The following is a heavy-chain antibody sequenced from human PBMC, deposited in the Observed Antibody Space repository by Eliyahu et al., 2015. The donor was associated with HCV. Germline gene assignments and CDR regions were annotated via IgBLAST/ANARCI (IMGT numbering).Heavy chain of an antibody. V-gene: IGHV4-39*01. J-gene: IGHJ5*02. D-gene: IGHD3-10*01. CDR1: GGSISSNTYY. CDR2: IFFSGNT. CDR3: ARLALGVFDP. Sequence: QLHLQESGPGLVKPSETLSLTCTVSGGSISSNTYYWGWIRQPPGKGLEWIGSIFFSGNTYYNPSLKSRVTISVDTSRNQFALKLTSVTAADTAVYYCARLALGVFDPWGQGTLVTVSS.